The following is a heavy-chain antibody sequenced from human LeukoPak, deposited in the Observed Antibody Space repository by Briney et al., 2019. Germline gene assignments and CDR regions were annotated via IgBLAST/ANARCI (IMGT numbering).Heavy chain of an antibody. Sequence: ASVKVSFTASGYTFTSYDINWVRQATGQGLEWMGWMNPNSGNTGYAQKFQGRVTMTRNTSITTAYMELSSLRSEDTAVYYCARSKVGTSTLPIDYWGQGTLVTVSS. CDR2: MNPNSGNT. J-gene: IGHJ4*02. CDR1: GYTFTSYD. D-gene: IGHD1-26*01. V-gene: IGHV1-8*01. CDR3: ARSKVGTSTLPIDY.